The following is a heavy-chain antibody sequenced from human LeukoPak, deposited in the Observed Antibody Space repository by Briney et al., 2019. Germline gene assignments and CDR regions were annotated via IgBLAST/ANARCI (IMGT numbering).Heavy chain of an antibody. D-gene: IGHD2-2*02. CDR2: ISGSGGST. CDR1: GFTFSSYA. V-gene: IGHV3-23*01. Sequence: GGSLRLSCAASGFTFSSYAMSWVRQAPGKGLEWVSAISGSGGSTYYADSVKGRFTISRDNSKNTLYLQMNSLRAEDTAVYYCAKADPGYRSSTSCYKVGFAFDIWGQGTMVTVSS. CDR3: AKADPGYRSSTSCYKVGFAFDI. J-gene: IGHJ3*02.